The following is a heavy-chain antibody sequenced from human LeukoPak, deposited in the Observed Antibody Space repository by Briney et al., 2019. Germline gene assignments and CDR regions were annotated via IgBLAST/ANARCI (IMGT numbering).Heavy chain of an antibody. CDR1: GYTFTSYD. J-gene: IGHJ5*02. V-gene: IGHV1-8*01. Sequence: ASVKVSCKASGYTFTSYDINWVRQATGQGLEWMGWMNPNSGNTGYAQKFQGRVTMTRNTSISTAYMELSSLRSEDTAVYYCARGGNGLWFGKKYNWFDPWGQGTLVTVSS. D-gene: IGHD3-10*01. CDR2: MNPNSGNT. CDR3: ARGGNGLWFGKKYNWFDP.